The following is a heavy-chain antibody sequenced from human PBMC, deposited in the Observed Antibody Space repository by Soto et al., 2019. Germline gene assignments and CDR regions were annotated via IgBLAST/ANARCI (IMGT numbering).Heavy chain of an antibody. CDR2: IYNRGST. CDR3: ARGGIAAAGPVGFDP. J-gene: IGHJ5*02. V-gene: IGHV4-59*08. D-gene: IGHD6-13*01. Sequence: SETLSLTCTVFGVTIITSYWSWIRPPPGKGLEWIGHIYNRGSTNYNPSLKSRVTISTDMSKNHFSLKLSSVSAADTAVYYCARGGIAAAGPVGFDPWGQGTLVTVSS. CDR1: GVTIITSY.